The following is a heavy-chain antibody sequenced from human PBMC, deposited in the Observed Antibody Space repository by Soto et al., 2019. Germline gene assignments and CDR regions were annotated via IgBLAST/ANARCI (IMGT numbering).Heavy chain of an antibody. CDR1: GDSVSSNSAA. CDR3: ARERDTAMVNFMDV. CDR2: TYYRSKWDN. Sequence: SETLSLTCAISGDSVSSNSAAWNWIRQSPSRGLEWLGKTYYRSKWDNDYAESVISRITISPDTSKNLFSLQLSSATPEDTAVYFCARERDTAMVNFMDVWGQGTTVTVSS. J-gene: IGHJ6*02. D-gene: IGHD5-18*01. V-gene: IGHV6-1*01.